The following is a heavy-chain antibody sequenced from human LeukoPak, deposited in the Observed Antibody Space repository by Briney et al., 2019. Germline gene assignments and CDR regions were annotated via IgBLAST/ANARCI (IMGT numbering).Heavy chain of an antibody. CDR3: ARVNYGSGSYHAY. Sequence: SVKVSCKASGGTFSSYAISWVRQAPGQGLEWRGRIIPILGIANYAQKFQGRVTITADKSTSTAYMELSSLRSEDTAVYYCARVNYGSGSYHAYWGQGTLVTVSS. CDR1: GGTFSSYA. D-gene: IGHD3-10*01. J-gene: IGHJ4*02. V-gene: IGHV1-69*04. CDR2: IIPILGIA.